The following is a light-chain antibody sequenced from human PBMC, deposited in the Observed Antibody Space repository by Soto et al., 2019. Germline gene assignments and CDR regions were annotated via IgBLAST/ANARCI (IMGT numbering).Light chain of an antibody. Sequence: QSVLTQLPSVSGAPGQRVTISCIGSSSNIGAGYDVHWYQQLPGTAPKLLIYGNSNRPSGVPDRFSGSKSGTSASLAITGLQAEDEADYYCQSYDSSLSVVFGGGTKLTVL. CDR2: GNS. J-gene: IGLJ2*01. V-gene: IGLV1-40*01. CDR3: QSYDSSLSVV. CDR1: SSNIGAGYD.